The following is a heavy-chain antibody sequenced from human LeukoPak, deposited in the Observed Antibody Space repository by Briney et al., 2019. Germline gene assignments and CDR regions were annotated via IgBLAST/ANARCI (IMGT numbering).Heavy chain of an antibody. J-gene: IGHJ4*02. CDR1: GGSISSGDYY. CDR3: ARETYSNRNFDY. CDR2: IYYSGST. Sequence: SETLSLTCTVSGGSISSGDYYWSWIRQPPGRGLEWIGYIYYSGSTYYNPSLKSRDTISVDTSKNQLSLKLSSVTAADTAVYYCARETYSNRNFDYWGQGTLVTVSS. V-gene: IGHV4-30-4*01. D-gene: IGHD4-11*01.